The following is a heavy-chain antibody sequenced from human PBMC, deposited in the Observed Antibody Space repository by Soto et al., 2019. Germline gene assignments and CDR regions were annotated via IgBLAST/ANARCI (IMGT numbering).Heavy chain of an antibody. CDR2: IIPIFGTA. D-gene: IGHD6-19*01. J-gene: IGHJ6*02. Sequence: ASVKVSCKASGGTFSSYAISWVRQAPGQGLEWMGGIIPIFGTANYAQKFQGRVTITADESTSTAYMELSSLRSEDTAVYYCARGYSSGWYYYGMDVWGQGTTVTVSS. V-gene: IGHV1-69*13. CDR3: ARGYSSGWYYYGMDV. CDR1: GGTFSSYA.